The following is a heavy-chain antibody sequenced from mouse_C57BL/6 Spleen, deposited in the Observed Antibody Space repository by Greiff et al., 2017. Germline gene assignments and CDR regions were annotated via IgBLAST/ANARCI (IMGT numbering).Heavy chain of an antibody. CDR1: GFNFSDYG. J-gene: IGHJ2*01. CDR2: ISSGSSTI. Sequence: EVKLVESGGGLVKPGGSLKLSCAASGFNFSDYGMHWVRQAPEKGLEWVAYISSGSSTIYYADTVKGRFTIARDNAKNTLFLQMTSLRSEDTAIYYCASRTDYFYYWGQGTTLTVSS. CDR3: ASRTDYFYY. V-gene: IGHV5-17*01.